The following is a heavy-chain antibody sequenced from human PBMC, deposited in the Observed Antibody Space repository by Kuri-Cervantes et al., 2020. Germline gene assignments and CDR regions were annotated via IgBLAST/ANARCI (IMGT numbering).Heavy chain of an antibody. V-gene: IGHV1-18*01. D-gene: IGHD4-23*01. J-gene: IGHJ3*02. CDR1: GYTFTSYG. CDR2: ISAYNGDT. CDR3: ARDRGVVTPRAFDI. Sequence: ASVKVSCKASGYTFTSYGISWVRQAPGQGLEWMGWISAYNGDTNYAQKLQGRVTMTTDTSTSTAYMELRSLRSEDTAVYYCARDRGVVTPRAFDIWGQGTMVTVSS.